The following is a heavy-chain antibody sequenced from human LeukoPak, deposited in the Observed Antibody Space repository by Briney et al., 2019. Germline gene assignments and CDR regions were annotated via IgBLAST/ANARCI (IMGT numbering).Heavy chain of an antibody. V-gene: IGHV4-34*01. CDR3: ARDVAYSSSPDYYYYYMDV. Sequence: SETLSLTCAVYGGSFSGYYWSWIRQPPGKGLEWIGEINHGGSTNYNPSLKSRVTISVDTSKNQFSLKLSSVTAADTAVYYCARDVAYSSSPDYYYYYMDVWGKGTTVTVSS. J-gene: IGHJ6*03. CDR1: GGSFSGYY. CDR2: INHGGST. D-gene: IGHD6-13*01.